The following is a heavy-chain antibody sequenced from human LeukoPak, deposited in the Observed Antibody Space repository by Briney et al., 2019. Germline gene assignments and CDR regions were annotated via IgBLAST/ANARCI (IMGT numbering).Heavy chain of an antibody. Sequence: SETLSLTCTVSGGSISSYYWSWIRQPPGKGLEWIGYIYYSGSTNYNPSLKSRVTISVDTSKNQFSLKLSSVTAADTAVYYCACSIAVADTADYWGQGALVTVSS. CDR1: GGSISSYY. J-gene: IGHJ4*02. D-gene: IGHD6-19*01. CDR2: IYYSGST. CDR3: ACSIAVADTADY. V-gene: IGHV4-59*01.